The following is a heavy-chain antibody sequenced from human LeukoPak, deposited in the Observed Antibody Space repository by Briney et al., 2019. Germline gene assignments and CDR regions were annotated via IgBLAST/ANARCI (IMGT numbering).Heavy chain of an antibody. CDR1: GGSFSGYY. V-gene: IGHV4-34*01. D-gene: IGHD2-2*01. CDR3: ARELGYCSSTSCYFDP. Sequence: SETLSLICAVYGGSFSGYYWSWIRQPPGKGLEWIGEINHSGSTNYNPSLKSRVTISVDTSKNQFSLKLSSVTAADTAVYYCARELGYCSSTSCYFDPWGQGTLVTVSS. J-gene: IGHJ5*02. CDR2: INHSGST.